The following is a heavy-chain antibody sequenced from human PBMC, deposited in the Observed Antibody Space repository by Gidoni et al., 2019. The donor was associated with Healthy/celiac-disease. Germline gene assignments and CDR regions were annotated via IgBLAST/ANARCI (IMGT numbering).Heavy chain of an antibody. CDR1: GFTFSSYG. J-gene: IGHJ6*04. CDR2: ISYDGSNK. D-gene: IGHD6-6*01. V-gene: IGHV3-30*18. Sequence: QVQLVASGGGVVHPGRSLRLSCAASGFTFSSYGMHWVRQAPGKGLEWVAVISYDGSNKYYADSVKGRFTISRDNSKNTLYLQMNSLRAEDTAVYYCAKDRHSIAARGLDVWGKGTTVTVSS. CDR3: AKDRHSIAARGLDV.